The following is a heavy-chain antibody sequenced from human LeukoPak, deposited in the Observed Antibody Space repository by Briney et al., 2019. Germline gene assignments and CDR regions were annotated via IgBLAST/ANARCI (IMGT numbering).Heavy chain of an antibody. Sequence: GASVKVSFKSTGYSFIEYYCHWVGQAPGLGLEWMGWINPNTGDTKYVQKFQGRVTMTRDTSISTGYVELYSLRSDDTAVYYCARDKIASDDAYAIGDQGKMVIVSS. V-gene: IGHV1-2*02. CDR3: ARDKIASDDAYAI. J-gene: IGHJ3*02. CDR2: INPNTGDT. CDR1: GYSFIEYY. D-gene: IGHD3-3*02.